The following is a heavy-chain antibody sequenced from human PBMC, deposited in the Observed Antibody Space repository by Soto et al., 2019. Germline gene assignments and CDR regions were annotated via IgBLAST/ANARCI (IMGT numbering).Heavy chain of an antibody. D-gene: IGHD3-22*01. V-gene: IGHV3-30-3*01. CDR3: ARAFGYYDTYGYYGAFYYYGLDV. CDR2: ISYDGSNK. Sequence: GGSLRLSCAASGFTFSSYAMHWVRQAPGKGLEWVAVISYDGSNKYYADSVKGRFTISRDNSKNTLYLQMNSLRAEDTAVYYCARAFGYYDTYGYYGAFYYYGLDVWGRGTTVTVSS. J-gene: IGHJ6*02. CDR1: GFTFSSYA.